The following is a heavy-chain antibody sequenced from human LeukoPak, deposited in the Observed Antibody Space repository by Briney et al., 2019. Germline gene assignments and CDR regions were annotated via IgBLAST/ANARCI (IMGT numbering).Heavy chain of an antibody. CDR1: GYTFTTYY. Sequence: ASVKVSCKASGYTFTTYYIHWVRQAPGEAIEWMGIINPSDDSTRYAKKCQGRVTMTRDMSTNTVYMEVRSLRSEDTAVYYCARAPNGGLPGGFWVQGTLVTVSS. J-gene: IGHJ4*02. CDR2: INPSDDST. V-gene: IGHV1-46*01. CDR3: ARAPNGGLPGGF. D-gene: IGHD7-27*01.